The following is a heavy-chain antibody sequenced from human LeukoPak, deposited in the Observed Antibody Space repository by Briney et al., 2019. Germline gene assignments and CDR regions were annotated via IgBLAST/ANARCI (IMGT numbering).Heavy chain of an antibody. J-gene: IGHJ4*02. Sequence: PGGSLRLACAPSGFTFDDYAMGCDPQAPEKGLEGVSGINWNGGSTGYADAVKGRFTISRDNAKNSLYLQMNSLRAEDTALYYCARSRGYSYGYYFDYWGQGTLVTVSS. CDR1: GFTFDDYA. V-gene: IGHV3-20*04. D-gene: IGHD5-18*01. CDR3: ARSRGYSYGYYFDY. CDR2: INWNGGST.